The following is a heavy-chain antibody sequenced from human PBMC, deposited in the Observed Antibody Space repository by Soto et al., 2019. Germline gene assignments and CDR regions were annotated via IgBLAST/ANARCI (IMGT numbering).Heavy chain of an antibody. CDR1: GNTFTGYD. J-gene: IGHJ5*02. V-gene: IGHV1-8*01. CDR2: MNPNSGNT. D-gene: IGHD4-17*01. Sequence: QVQLVQSGAEVKKPGASVKVSCKASGNTFTGYDINWVRQATGQGLEYLGWMNPNSGNTAYVQKFQGRVTMTWDTSITTAYMELSGLRSEDTAVYFCARGVKYGAYSRWFDPWGQGTLVTVSS. CDR3: ARGVKYGAYSRWFDP.